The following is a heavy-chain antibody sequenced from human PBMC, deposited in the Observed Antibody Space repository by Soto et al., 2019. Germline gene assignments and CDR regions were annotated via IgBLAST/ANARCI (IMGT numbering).Heavy chain of an antibody. CDR2: MNPNSGNT. V-gene: IGHV1-8*01. D-gene: IGHD3-3*01. CDR3: ASAYYDFWSGYWDYYYYGMDV. J-gene: IGHJ6*02. Sequence: QVQLVQSGAEVKKPGASVKVSCKASGYTFTSYDINWVRQATGQGLEWMGWMNPNSGNTGYAQKFQGRVTMTRNTSIRTAYMELSSLRSEDTAVYYCASAYYDFWSGYWDYYYYGMDVWGQGTTVTVSS. CDR1: GYTFTSYD.